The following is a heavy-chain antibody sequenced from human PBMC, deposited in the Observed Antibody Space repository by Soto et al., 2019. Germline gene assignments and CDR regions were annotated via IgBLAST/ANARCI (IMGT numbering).Heavy chain of an antibody. J-gene: IGHJ4*01. Sequence: RASVKVSCKASGYMFTKSAMHWVRQAPGQRLEWMGWISGGSGNTKYSPKLQDRVTITRDTSASTAYMELSSLRSEDTALYYCARDGVAAGNINFDYWGQGTLVTVSS. V-gene: IGHV1-3*01. CDR2: ISGGSGNT. D-gene: IGHD6-19*01. CDR3: ARDGVAAGNINFDY. CDR1: GYMFTKSA.